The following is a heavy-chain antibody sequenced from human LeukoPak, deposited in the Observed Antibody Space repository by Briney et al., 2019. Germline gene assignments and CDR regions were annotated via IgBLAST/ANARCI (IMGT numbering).Heavy chain of an antibody. CDR3: ERGLDDGGAYHLNWFDP. Sequence: SETLSLTCTVSGGSISSYYWSWIRQSPGKGLEWIGYIYDSERTNYNTSLKSRVTILANTSKNHYSLRLSSVTAVDTAVYYCERGLDDGGAYHLNWFDPWGQGTLVTVSS. V-gene: IGHV4-59*01. CDR1: GGSISSYY. D-gene: IGHD3-16*01. J-gene: IGHJ5*02. CDR2: IYDSERT.